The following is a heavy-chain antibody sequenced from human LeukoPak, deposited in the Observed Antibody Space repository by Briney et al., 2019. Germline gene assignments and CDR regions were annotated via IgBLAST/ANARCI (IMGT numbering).Heavy chain of an antibody. CDR2: IYYSGST. Sequence: SETLSLTCTVSGGSISSGGYYWSWIRQHPGKGLEWIGYIYYSGSTYYNPSLKSRVTTSVDTSKNQFSLKLSSGTAADTAVYYCARHGVGATRVHFDYWGQGTLVTVSS. V-gene: IGHV4-31*03. D-gene: IGHD1-26*01. CDR1: GGSISSGGYY. CDR3: ARHGVGATRVHFDY. J-gene: IGHJ4*02.